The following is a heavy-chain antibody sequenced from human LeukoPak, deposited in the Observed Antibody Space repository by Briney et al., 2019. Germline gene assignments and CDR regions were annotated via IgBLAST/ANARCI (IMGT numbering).Heavy chain of an antibody. CDR2: NYYSGST. Sequence: SETLSLTCTVSGGSISSGGYYWNWIRQFPGKGLEWIGYNYYSGSTYYNPSLESRITISLDTSKNLFSLKLSSVTAADTAVYYCARDKYDILTGYSAPGAFDIWGQGTMVTVSS. V-gene: IGHV4-31*03. D-gene: IGHD3-9*01. CDR1: GGSISSGGYY. CDR3: ARDKYDILTGYSAPGAFDI. J-gene: IGHJ3*02.